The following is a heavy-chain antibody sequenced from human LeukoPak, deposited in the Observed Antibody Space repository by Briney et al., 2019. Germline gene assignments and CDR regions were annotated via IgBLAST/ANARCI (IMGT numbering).Heavy chain of an antibody. CDR3: ARAAYSGSYHSDY. D-gene: IGHD1-26*01. CDR1: GGSVNSGSYY. V-gene: IGHV4-61*01. Sequence: SETLSLTCTVSGGSVNSGSYYWHWIRQPPGKGLEWIGYIYYSGSTNYNPSLKSRVTISVDTSKNQFSLKLSSVTAADTAVYYCARAAYSGSYHSDYWGQGTLVTVSS. CDR2: IYYSGST. J-gene: IGHJ4*02.